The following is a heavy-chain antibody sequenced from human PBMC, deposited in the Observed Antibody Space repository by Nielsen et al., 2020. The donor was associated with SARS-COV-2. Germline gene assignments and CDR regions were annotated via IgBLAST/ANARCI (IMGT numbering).Heavy chain of an antibody. CDR3: AKDGVVRGDALDL. CDR2: VSASGGST. Sequence: GESLKISCAASGFTFNIYAMAWVRRAPGRGLQWVTGVSASGGSTYYTDSVKGRFSISRDNSKNTLFLQMNSLRVEDTALYYCAKDGVVRGDALDLWGQGTMVTVSS. V-gene: IGHV3-23*01. D-gene: IGHD3-10*01. CDR1: GFTFNIYA. J-gene: IGHJ3*01.